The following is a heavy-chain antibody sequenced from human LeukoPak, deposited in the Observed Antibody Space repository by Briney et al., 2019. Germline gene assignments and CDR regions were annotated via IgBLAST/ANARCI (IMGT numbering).Heavy chain of an antibody. CDR1: GFTFSSYW. CDR2: IKQDGSEK. D-gene: IGHD6-6*01. CDR3: ARARRGRSSSYYFDY. V-gene: IGHV3-7*01. J-gene: IGHJ4*02. Sequence: GGSLRLSCAASGFTFSSYWMSWVRQAPGKGLEWVANIKQDGSEKYYVDSVKGRFTISRDNAKNSLYLQMNSLRAEDTAVYYCARARRGRSSSYYFDYWGQRTLVTVSS.